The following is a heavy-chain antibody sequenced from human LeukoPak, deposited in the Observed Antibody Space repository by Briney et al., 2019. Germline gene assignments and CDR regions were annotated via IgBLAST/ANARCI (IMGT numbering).Heavy chain of an antibody. CDR2: INHSGST. Sequence: SETLSLTCSVSGDSISTSSYYWGWIRQPPGKGLEWIGEINHSGSTNYNPSLKSRVTISVDTSKNQFSLQLNSVTPEDTAVYYCARGSGWEPNFDYWGQGTLVTVSS. V-gene: IGHV4-39*07. J-gene: IGHJ4*02. CDR3: ARGSGWEPNFDY. D-gene: IGHD1-26*01. CDR1: GDSISTSSYY.